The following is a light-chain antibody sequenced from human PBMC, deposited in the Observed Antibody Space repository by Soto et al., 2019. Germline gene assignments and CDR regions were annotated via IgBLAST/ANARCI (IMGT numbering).Light chain of an antibody. CDR1: RSNIGSNP. CDR2: SNN. J-gene: IGLJ2*01. CDR3: GAWDDSLNGYVV. Sequence: QAVVTQPPSASGTPGERVTISCFGSRSNIGSNPVNWYQQFPGMAPKLLLYSNNYRPSGIPDRFSGSKSGTSASLAISGLRFEDEADYYCGAWDDSLNGYVVFGGGTKVTVL. V-gene: IGLV1-44*01.